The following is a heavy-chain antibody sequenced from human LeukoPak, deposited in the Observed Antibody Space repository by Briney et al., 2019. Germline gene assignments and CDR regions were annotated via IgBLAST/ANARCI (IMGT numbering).Heavy chain of an antibody. CDR2: MNPNSGNT. CDR1: GYTFSSYD. CDR3: ARAVGSGWYDDY. J-gene: IGHJ4*02. Sequence: EASVKVSCKASGYTFSSYDINWVRQTTGQGLEWMGWMNPNSGNTGYAQKFQGRVTMTTDTSTSTAYMELRSLRSDDTAVYYCARAVGSGWYDDYWGQGTLVTVSS. V-gene: IGHV1-8*01. D-gene: IGHD6-19*01.